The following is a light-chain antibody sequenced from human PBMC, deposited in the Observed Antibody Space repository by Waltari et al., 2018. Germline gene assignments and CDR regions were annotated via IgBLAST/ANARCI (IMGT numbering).Light chain of an antibody. V-gene: IGKV1-39*01. CDR3: QQGHSTPRT. Sequence: DIQMTQSPSSLSASVGDRVTITCRASQSISSYLYWYQQKPEKATQLLIYAASSLQSGVPSRFSGRGSGTDFTLTITSLQPEDFATYYCQQGHSTPRTFGQGTKVEIK. CDR2: AAS. CDR1: QSISSY. J-gene: IGKJ1*01.